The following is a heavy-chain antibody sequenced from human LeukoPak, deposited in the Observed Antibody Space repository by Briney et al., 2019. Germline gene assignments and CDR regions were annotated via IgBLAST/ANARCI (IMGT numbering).Heavy chain of an antibody. J-gene: IGHJ6*03. CDR2: INDNGDGT. CDR3: AKGLRTGVGPYMGYHYYMDV. CDR1: GFTFSSYG. Sequence: GGSLRLSCAASGFTFSSYGMSWVRQAPGKGLKWGSTINDNGDGTYYADSVKGRFTISRDNSYNTVSLQMNSLRDEDTGVYYCAKGLRTGVGPYMGYHYYMDVWGKGATVTVSS. V-gene: IGHV3-23*01. D-gene: IGHD3-16*01.